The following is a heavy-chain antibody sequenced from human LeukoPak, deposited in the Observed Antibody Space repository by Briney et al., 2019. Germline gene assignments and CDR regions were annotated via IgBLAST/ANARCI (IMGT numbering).Heavy chain of an antibody. CDR3: AKSDATGYRTYHIDY. Sequence: GGSLRLSCAASGFTFSAYWMTWVRQAPGKGLEWVAFILYDGGGKYYGDSVKGRFTISRDNSKNMLFLQMNSLRADDTAVYHCAKSDATGYRTYHIDYWGQGTLVTVSS. D-gene: IGHD3-9*01. J-gene: IGHJ4*02. CDR2: ILYDGGGK. CDR1: GFTFSAYW. V-gene: IGHV3-30*02.